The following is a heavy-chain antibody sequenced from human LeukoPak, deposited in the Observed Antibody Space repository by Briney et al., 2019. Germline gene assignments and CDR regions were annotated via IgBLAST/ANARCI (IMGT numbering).Heavy chain of an antibody. CDR2: INPSGGST. CDR3: ARGLTEYDSSGYHYEAAFDI. CDR1: GYTFTSYY. Sequence: ASVKVSCKASGYTFTSYYMHWVRQAPGQGLEWMGIINPSGGSTSYAQKFQGRVTMTTDTSTSTAYMEPRSLRSDDTAVYYCARGLTEYDSSGYHYEAAFDIWGQGTMVTVSS. J-gene: IGHJ3*02. V-gene: IGHV1-46*01. D-gene: IGHD3-22*01.